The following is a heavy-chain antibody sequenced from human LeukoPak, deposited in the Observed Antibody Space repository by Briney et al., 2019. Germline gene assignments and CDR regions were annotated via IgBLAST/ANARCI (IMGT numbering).Heavy chain of an antibody. V-gene: IGHV3-30*02. Sequence: GGSLRLSCAASGFSFSSFGMHWVRQAPGKGLEWVAFVRYDGNNKYYADSVKGRFTISRDSSKSTLYLRMDSLRAEDTAVYYCAKDTAAAKYYFDYGGQGTLVTVSS. CDR2: VRYDGNNK. CDR3: AKDTAAAKYYFDY. J-gene: IGHJ4*02. D-gene: IGHD6-13*01. CDR1: GFSFSSFG.